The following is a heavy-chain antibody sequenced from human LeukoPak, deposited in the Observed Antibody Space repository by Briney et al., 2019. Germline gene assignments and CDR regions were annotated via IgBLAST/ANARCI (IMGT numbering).Heavy chain of an antibody. V-gene: IGHV3-74*01. CDR3: ARDNEYCTGGTCRLDY. CDR1: GFTFSFYW. D-gene: IGHD2-15*01. Sequence: GGSLRLSCASSGFTFSFYWMHWVRQAPGKGLVWVSRINNDGRSTSYAGSVKGRFTISRDNAKNTLYLQMNSLRAEDTAVYYCARDNEYCTGGTCRLDYWGQGALVTVSS. J-gene: IGHJ4*02. CDR2: INNDGRST.